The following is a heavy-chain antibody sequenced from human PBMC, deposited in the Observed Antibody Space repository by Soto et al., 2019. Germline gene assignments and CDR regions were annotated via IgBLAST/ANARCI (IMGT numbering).Heavy chain of an antibody. V-gene: IGHV4-39*01. CDR1: GGSISSSSYY. Sequence: SETLSLTCTVSGGSISSSSYYWGWIRQPPGKGLEWIGSIYYSGSTYYNPSLKSRVTISVDTSKNQFSLKLSSVTAADTAVYYCASTFVSGYDSYYYYYYMDVWGKGTTVTVSS. CDR2: IYYSGST. D-gene: IGHD5-12*01. J-gene: IGHJ6*03. CDR3: ASTFVSGYDSYYYYYYMDV.